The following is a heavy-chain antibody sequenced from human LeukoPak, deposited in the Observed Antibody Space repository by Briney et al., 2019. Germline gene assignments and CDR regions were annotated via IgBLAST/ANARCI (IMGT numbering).Heavy chain of an antibody. D-gene: IGHD2-21*02. CDR2: INPNVGTT. CDR3: ARDLVVVTGLRTRGSFDI. CDR1: GYNFTSYY. Sequence: GASVKVSCKASGYNFTSYYMHWVRQAPGQGLEWMGIINPNVGTTSYAQKFQGRVSGTRDTSTSTVYMELSSLRSEDTAVYYCARDLVVVTGLRTRGSFDIWGQGTMVTVSS. V-gene: IGHV1-46*01. J-gene: IGHJ3*02.